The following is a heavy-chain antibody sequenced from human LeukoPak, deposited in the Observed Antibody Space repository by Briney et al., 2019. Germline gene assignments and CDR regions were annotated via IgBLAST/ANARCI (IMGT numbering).Heavy chain of an antibody. D-gene: IGHD6-6*01. CDR2: INHSGST. CDR1: GGSFSGYY. V-gene: IGHV4-34*01. Sequence: KPSETLSLTCAVYGGSFSGYYWSWLRQPPGKGLEWIGEINHSGSTNYNPSLKSRVTISVDTSKNQFSLKLSSVTAADTAVYYCARDAATHTAARPFVLRGQGTLVTVSS. J-gene: IGHJ4*02. CDR3: ARDAATHTAARPFVL.